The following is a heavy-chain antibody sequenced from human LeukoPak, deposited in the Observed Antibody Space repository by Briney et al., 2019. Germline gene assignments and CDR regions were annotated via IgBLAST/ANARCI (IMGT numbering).Heavy chain of an antibody. CDR1: GFTFSSYA. V-gene: IGHV3-23*01. CDR2: IGGSGGST. Sequence: GASLRLSCAASGFTFSSYAMSWVRQAPGKGLEWVSAIGGSGGSTYYADSVKGRFTISRDNSKNTLYLQMNSLRAEDTAVYYCAKSLRVLRFLEWLLYFDYWGRGTLVTVSS. D-gene: IGHD3-3*01. CDR3: AKSLRVLRFLEWLLYFDY. J-gene: IGHJ4*02.